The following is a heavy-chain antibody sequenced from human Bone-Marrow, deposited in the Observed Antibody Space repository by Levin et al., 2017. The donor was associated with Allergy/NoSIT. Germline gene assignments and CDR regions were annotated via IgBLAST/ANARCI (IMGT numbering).Heavy chain of an antibody. CDR1: GGSITNYY. Sequence: LSQTLSLPCTVSGGSITNYYWSWIRQPPGKGLEWIAYIYYSGGTNYNPSLKSRVTISVDTSKNQFSLKLISVTAADTAVYYCARQPPATSAFDIWGQGTMVTVST. D-gene: IGHD2-15*01. V-gene: IGHV4-59*08. CDR2: IYYSGGT. CDR3: ARQPPATSAFDI. J-gene: IGHJ3*02.